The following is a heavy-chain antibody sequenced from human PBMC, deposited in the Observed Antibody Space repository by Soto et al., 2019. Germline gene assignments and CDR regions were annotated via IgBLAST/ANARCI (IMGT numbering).Heavy chain of an antibody. V-gene: IGHV4-4*07. CDR2: IYATGTT. CDR3: VRDGTKTLRDWFDP. CDR1: GASISGFY. Sequence: SETLSFTCTVSGASISGFYWSWIRKSAGKGLEWIGRIYATGTTDYNTSLKSRVMMSVDTSKKQFSLKLRSVTAADTAVYYCVRDGTKTLRDWFDPWGQGISVTVSS. D-gene: IGHD1-1*01. J-gene: IGHJ5*02.